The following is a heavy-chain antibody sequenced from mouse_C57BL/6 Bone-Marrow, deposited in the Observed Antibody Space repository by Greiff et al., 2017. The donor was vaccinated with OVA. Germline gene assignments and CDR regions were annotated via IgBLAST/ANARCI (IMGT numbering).Heavy chain of an antibody. CDR1: GFTFSSYA. CDR3: ARDRRATFHYFDY. D-gene: IGHD3-1*01. Sequence: EVQRVESGGGLVKPGGSLKLSCAASGFTFSSYAMSWVRQTPEKRLEWVATISDGGSYTYYPDNVKGRFTISRDNAKNNLYLQMSHLKSEDTAMYYCARDRRATFHYFDYWGQGTTLTVSS. V-gene: IGHV5-4*01. CDR2: ISDGGSYT. J-gene: IGHJ2*01.